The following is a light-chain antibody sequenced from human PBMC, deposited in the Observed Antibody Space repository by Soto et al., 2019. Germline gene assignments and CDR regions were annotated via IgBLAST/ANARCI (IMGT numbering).Light chain of an antibody. Sequence: ECVLTQSPGTLSLSPGERATLSCRASQTVRNNYLAWYQQKPGQAPRLLIYDASSRATGIPDRFSGGGSGTDFTLTISRLEPEDFAVYFCQQYAGPPTTFGQGTRLEIK. V-gene: IGKV3-20*01. CDR3: QQYAGPPTT. CDR2: DAS. J-gene: IGKJ5*01. CDR1: QTVRNNY.